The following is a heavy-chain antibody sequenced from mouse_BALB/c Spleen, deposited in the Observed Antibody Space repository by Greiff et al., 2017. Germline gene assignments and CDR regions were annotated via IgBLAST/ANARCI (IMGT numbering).Heavy chain of an antibody. V-gene: IGHV5-6-5*01. J-gene: IGHJ2*01. CDR1: GFTFSSYA. Sequence: EVMLVESGGGLVKPGGSLKLSCAASGFTFSSYAMSWVRQTPEKRLEWVASISSGGSTYYPDSVKGRFTISRDNPKNTLFLQMTSLRSEDTAMYYCARSYGSSYFDYWGQGTTLTVSS. D-gene: IGHD1-1*01. CDR2: ISSGGST. CDR3: ARSYGSSYFDY.